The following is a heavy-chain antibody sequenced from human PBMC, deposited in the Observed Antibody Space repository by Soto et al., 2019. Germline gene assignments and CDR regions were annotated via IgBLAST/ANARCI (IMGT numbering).Heavy chain of an antibody. CDR1: GFNFGAYA. V-gene: IGHV3-23*01. CDR2: ISGSSSGT. D-gene: IGHD6-19*01. J-gene: IGHJ6*02. CDR3: AKDRSENFWVYYYAMDV. Sequence: PGGSLRLSCEASGFNFGAYAMSWVRQAPGKGLEWVSGISGSSSGTYYTDSAKGRFTISRDNSKNTVYLQMNSLRGEDTAVYYCAKDRSENFWVYYYAMDVWGQGTAVTVSS.